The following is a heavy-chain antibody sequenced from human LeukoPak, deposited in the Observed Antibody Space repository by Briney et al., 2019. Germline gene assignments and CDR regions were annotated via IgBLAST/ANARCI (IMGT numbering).Heavy chain of an antibody. V-gene: IGHV4-59*08. D-gene: IGHD2-21*02. CDR3: ARALGYCGGDCYYDY. J-gene: IGHJ4*02. CDR1: GGSISSYY. CDR2: IYYNGST. Sequence: SETLSLTCTVSGGSISSYYWSWIRQPPGKGLEWIGYIYYNGSTYYNPSLKSRLTISVDTSKKQFSLKLRSVTAADTAVYYCARALGYCGGDCYYDYWGQGTLVTVSS.